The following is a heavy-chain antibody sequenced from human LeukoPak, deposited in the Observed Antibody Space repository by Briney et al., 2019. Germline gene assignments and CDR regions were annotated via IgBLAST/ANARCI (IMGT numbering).Heavy chain of an antibody. CDR1: GFTFSNYA. CDR2: ISSSGGST. J-gene: IGHJ4*02. CDR3: AKDDCSGGSCYSGHDH. D-gene: IGHD2-15*01. V-gene: IGHV3-23*01. Sequence: GGSLGLSCAASGFTFSNYAMSWVRQAPGKGLEWVSAISSSGGSTYYADSVKGRFTISRDNSKNTLYLQMNSLRAEDTAVYYCAKDDCSGGSCYSGHDHWGQGTLVTVSS.